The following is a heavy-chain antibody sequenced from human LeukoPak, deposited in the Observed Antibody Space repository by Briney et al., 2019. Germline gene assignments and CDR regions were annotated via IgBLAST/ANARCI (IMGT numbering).Heavy chain of an antibody. D-gene: IGHD6-25*01. CDR1: GYTFTGYY. CDR2: INPNSGGT. J-gene: IGHJ5*02. CDR3: ARARGGGDRSGGFDP. V-gene: IGHV1-2*02. Sequence: GASVKVSCKASGYTFTGYYMHWVRQAPGQGLEWMGWINPNSGGTNYAQKFQGRVTMTRDTSISTAYMELSRLRSDDTAVYYCARARGGGDRSGGFDPWGQGTLVTVSS.